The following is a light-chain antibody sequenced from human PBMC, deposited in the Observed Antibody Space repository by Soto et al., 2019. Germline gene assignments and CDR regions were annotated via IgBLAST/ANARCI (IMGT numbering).Light chain of an antibody. CDR3: QQLNSYPRT. CDR2: AAS. V-gene: IGKV1-9*01. J-gene: IGKJ1*01. CDR1: QGINSY. Sequence: DIQLTQSPSVLSASVGDRVTITCRASQGINSYLAWYQQKPGKVPKLLIYAASTLHSGVPSRFSGSGSGTEFTLTISILQPEAFATYYCQQLNSYPRTFGQGTKVESK.